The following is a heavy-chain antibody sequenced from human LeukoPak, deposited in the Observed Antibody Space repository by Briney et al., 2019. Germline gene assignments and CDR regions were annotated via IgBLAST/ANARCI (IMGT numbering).Heavy chain of an antibody. J-gene: IGHJ1*01. D-gene: IGHD2-2*01. CDR1: GFRFGRDW. Sequence: QPGGSLRLTCVASGFRFGRDWISWVRQAPGKGLEGVACVKQDGTEKNYVVSVWGRFTVSVYNGKNSLYLQMNSLRAEDTAKYYCATLDSTKSVLWGRGTAVIVSS. V-gene: IGHV3-7*01. CDR3: ATLDSTKSVL. CDR2: VKQDGTEK.